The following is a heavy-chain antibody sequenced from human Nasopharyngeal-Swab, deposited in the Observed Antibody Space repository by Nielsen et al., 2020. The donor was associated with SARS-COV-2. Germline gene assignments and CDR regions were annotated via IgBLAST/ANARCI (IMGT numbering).Heavy chain of an antibody. Sequence: GGSLRLSCAASGFTFSSYAMSWVRQAPGKGLEWVSAISGSGGSTYYADSVKGRFTISRDNSKNTLYLQMNSLGAEDTAVYYCAKDGANYDILTGYSQPDYWGQGTLVTVSS. CDR1: GFTFSSYA. J-gene: IGHJ4*02. CDR2: ISGSGGST. D-gene: IGHD3-9*01. V-gene: IGHV3-23*01. CDR3: AKDGANYDILTGYSQPDY.